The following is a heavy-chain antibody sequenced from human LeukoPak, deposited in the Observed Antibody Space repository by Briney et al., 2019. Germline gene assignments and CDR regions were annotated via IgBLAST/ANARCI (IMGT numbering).Heavy chain of an antibody. CDR3: ARVSGAYYYGMDV. Sequence: SQTLSLTCTVSGGSISSGGYYWSWIRQHPGKGLEWIGYIYYSGSTYYNPSLKSRVTISVDTSKNQFSLKLSSVTAADTAVYYCARVSGAYYYGMDVWGQGTTVTVSS. CDR1: GGSISSGGYY. J-gene: IGHJ6*02. D-gene: IGHD3-10*01. CDR2: IYYSGST. V-gene: IGHV4-31*03.